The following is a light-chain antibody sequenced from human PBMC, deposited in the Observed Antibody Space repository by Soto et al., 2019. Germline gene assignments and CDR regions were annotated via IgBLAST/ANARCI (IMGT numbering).Light chain of an antibody. V-gene: IGKV3-20*01. Sequence: EIVLTQSPGTLSLSPGERVTLSCRASQSVRSKYLAWYQQKPGQAPRVLIYGTSIRASGVPERFSGGGSGTDFTLTITRLEPEDFAVYYCQQYGSSLFTFGPGTKVDFK. CDR2: GTS. J-gene: IGKJ3*01. CDR1: QSVRSKY. CDR3: QQYGSSLFT.